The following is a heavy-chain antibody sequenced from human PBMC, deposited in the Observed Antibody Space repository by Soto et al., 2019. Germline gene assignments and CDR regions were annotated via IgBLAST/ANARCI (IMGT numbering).Heavy chain of an antibody. CDR3: TTGQEWELLDY. J-gene: IGHJ4*02. D-gene: IGHD1-26*01. CDR2: IKSKTDGGTT. V-gene: IGHV3-15*01. Sequence: GGSLRLSCAASGFTFSNAWMSWVRQAPGKWPEWVGRIKSKTDGGTTDYAAPVKGRFTISRDDSKNTLYLQMNSLKTEDTAVYYCTTGQEWELLDYWGQGXLVTVSS. CDR1: GFTFSNAW.